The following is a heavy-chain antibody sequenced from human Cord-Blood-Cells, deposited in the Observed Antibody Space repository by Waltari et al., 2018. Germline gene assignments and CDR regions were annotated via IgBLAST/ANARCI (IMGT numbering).Heavy chain of an antibody. D-gene: IGHD6-13*01. CDR3: AKDYLSSSWYDY. J-gene: IGHJ4*02. CDR2: ISGSGGST. Sequence: EVQLLESGGGLVQPGGSLRLSCAASGFTFSSYAMSWVRQAPGKGLEWVAAISGSGGSTYYADSVKGRFTISRDNSKNTLYLQMNSLRAEDTAVYYCAKDYLSSSWYDYWGQGTLVTVSS. CDR1: GFTFSSYA. V-gene: IGHV3-23*01.